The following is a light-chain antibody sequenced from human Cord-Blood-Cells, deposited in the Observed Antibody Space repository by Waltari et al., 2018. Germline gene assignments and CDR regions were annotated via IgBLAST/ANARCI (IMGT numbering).Light chain of an antibody. Sequence: QLVLTQSPSASASLGASFKLTCTLSTAPSSYAIAWHQQQPQKGPRYLMKLNSDGSHSKGDGIPDRFSGSSSGAERYLTISSLQSEDEADYYCQTWGTGIGVFGGGTKLTVL. CDR2: LNSDGSH. J-gene: IGLJ3*02. CDR1: TAPSSYA. V-gene: IGLV4-69*01. CDR3: QTWGTGIGV.